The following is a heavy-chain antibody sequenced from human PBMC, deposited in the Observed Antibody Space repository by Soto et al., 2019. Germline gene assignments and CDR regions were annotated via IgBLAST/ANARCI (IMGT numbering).Heavy chain of an antibody. CDR1: GGSISSGGYY. D-gene: IGHD5-12*01. V-gene: IGHV4-31*03. CDR3: ARMWKRWLQSGGMDV. Sequence: SETLSLTCTVSGGSISSGGYYWSWIRQHPGKGLEWIGYIYYSGSTYYNPSLKSRVTISVDTSKNQFSLKLSSVTAADTAVYYCARMWKRWLQSGGMDVWGQGTTVTVSS. J-gene: IGHJ6*02. CDR2: IYYSGST.